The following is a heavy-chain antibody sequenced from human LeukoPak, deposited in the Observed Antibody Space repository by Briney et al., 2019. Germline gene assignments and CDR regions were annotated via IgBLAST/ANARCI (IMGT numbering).Heavy chain of an antibody. Sequence: SETLSLTCTVSGYSISSGYYWGWNRQPPGKGLEWLGSTYHSGSTYYNPSLKSRVTISVDTSKNQFSLKLSSVTAADTAVYYCARDLSREVVVILREYWGQGTLVTVSS. V-gene: IGHV4-38-2*02. CDR2: TYHSGST. D-gene: IGHD3-22*01. CDR3: ARDLSREVVVILREY. CDR1: GYSISSGYY. J-gene: IGHJ4*02.